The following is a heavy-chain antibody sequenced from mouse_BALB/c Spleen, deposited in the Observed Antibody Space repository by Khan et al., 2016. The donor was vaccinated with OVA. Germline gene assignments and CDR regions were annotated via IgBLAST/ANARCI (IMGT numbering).Heavy chain of an antibody. D-gene: IGHD1-1*01. J-gene: IGHJ2*01. V-gene: IGHV3-2*02. CDR2: INKSGST. CDR1: GYSITSDYA. Sequence: EVQLQESGPGLVKPSQSLSLTCTVTGYSITSDYAWNWIRQFPGRKLEWMAYINKSGSTSYNPSLKSRISVTRDTSKNQFYLQLNSVTTEDAATYYCAREYYGSSYVDYWGQGTTLTVAS. CDR3: AREYYGSSYVDY.